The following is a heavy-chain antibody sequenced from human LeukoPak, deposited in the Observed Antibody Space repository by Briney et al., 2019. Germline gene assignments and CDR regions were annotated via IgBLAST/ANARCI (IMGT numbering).Heavy chain of an antibody. CDR3: ARPSEATTYYFDY. D-gene: IGHD5-12*01. CDR2: INSDGSST. J-gene: IGHJ4*02. V-gene: IGHV3-74*01. CDR1: GFTFSSYW. Sequence: RGSLRLSCAASGFTFSSYWMHWVRQAPGKGLVWVSRINSDGSSTSYADSVKGRFTISRDNAKNTLYLQTNSLRAEDTAVYYCARPSEATTYYFDYWGQGTLVTVSS.